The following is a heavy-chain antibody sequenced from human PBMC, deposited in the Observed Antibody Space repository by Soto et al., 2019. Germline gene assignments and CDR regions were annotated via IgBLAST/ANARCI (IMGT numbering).Heavy chain of an antibody. Sequence: SETLSLTCTVSGGSINTFYWSWVRQPAGKGLEWIGRIFSSGSTSFNPSLESRVAMSVDTSKNHFSLNLSSVTAADTAVYYCAREGSYSAYHFAHGIQLWSFDFWGQGALVTVSS. D-gene: IGHD5-12*01. CDR1: GGSINTFY. V-gene: IGHV4-4*07. J-gene: IGHJ4*02. CDR3: AREGSYSAYHFAHGIQLWSFDF. CDR2: IFSSGST.